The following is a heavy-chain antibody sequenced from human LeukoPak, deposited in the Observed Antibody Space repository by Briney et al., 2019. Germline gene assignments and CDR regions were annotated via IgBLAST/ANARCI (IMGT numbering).Heavy chain of an antibody. D-gene: IGHD3-16*01. CDR1: GFTFSSYG. CDR3: AKGYVWGSYSFDY. CDR2: IRYDGSNK. V-gene: IGHV3-30*02. J-gene: IGHJ4*02. Sequence: GGSLRLSCAASGFTFSSYGMHWVRQAPGKGLEWVAFIRYDGSNKYYADSVKGRFTISRDNSKNTLYLQMNSLRAEDTAVYYCAKGYVWGSYSFDYWGQGTLVTVSS.